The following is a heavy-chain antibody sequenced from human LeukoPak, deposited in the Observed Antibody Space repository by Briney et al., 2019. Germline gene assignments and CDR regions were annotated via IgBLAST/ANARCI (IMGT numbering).Heavy chain of an antibody. Sequence: GGSLRLSCAASGFTFSNYWMHWVRQAPGKGLEWVSGISWNSGSIGYADSVKGRFTISRDNAKNSLYLQMNSLRAEDTALYYCAKGYSGYDLAGHFDYWGQGTLVTVSS. CDR3: AKGYSGYDLAGHFDY. V-gene: IGHV3-9*01. CDR2: ISWNSGSI. D-gene: IGHD5-12*01. J-gene: IGHJ4*02. CDR1: GFTFSNYW.